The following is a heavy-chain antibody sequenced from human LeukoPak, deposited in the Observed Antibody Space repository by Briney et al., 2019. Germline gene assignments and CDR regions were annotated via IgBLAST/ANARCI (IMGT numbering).Heavy chain of an antibody. J-gene: IGHJ4*02. V-gene: IGHV3-23*01. CDR1: GFTFSSYG. CDR3: SKDRYYYDSSLGY. CDR2: ISGSGGST. Sequence: GGSLRLSCAASGFTFSSYGMSWVRQAPGKGLEWVSAISGSGGSTYYADSVKGRFTISRDNSKNTLYLQMNSLRAEDTAVYYCSKDRYYYDSSLGYWGQGTLVTASS. D-gene: IGHD3-22*01.